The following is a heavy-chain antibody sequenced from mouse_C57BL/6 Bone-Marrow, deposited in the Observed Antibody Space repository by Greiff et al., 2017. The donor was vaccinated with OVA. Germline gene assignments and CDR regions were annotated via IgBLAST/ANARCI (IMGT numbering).Heavy chain of an antibody. D-gene: IGHD1-1*01. V-gene: IGHV14-4*01. Sequence: EVQLQESGAELVRPGASVKLSCTASGFNIKDDYMHWVKQRPEQGLEWIGWIDPENGDTEYASKFQRKATITAATSSNTAYLQLSSLTAEDTAVYYYTTPHCGSSFLDYWGQGTTLTVSS. CDR2: IDPENGDT. CDR1: GFNIKDDY. CDR3: TTPHCGSSFLDY. J-gene: IGHJ2*01.